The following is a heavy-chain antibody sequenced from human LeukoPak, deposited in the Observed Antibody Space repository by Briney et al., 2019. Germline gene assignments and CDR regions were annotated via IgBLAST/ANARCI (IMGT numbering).Heavy chain of an antibody. CDR3: ARGTAMVEYYFDY. V-gene: IGHV3-23*01. CDR2: ISGSGGST. CDR1: GFTFSSYA. D-gene: IGHD5-18*01. J-gene: IGHJ4*02. Sequence: PGGSLRLSCAASGFTFSSYAMSWVRQAPGKGLKWVSAISGSGGSTYYADSVKGRFTISRDNAKNSLYLQMNSLRAEDTAVYYCARGTAMVEYYFDYWGQGTLVTVSS.